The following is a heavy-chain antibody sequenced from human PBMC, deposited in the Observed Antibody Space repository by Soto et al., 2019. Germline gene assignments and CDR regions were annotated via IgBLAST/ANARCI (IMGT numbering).Heavy chain of an antibody. D-gene: IGHD1-7*01. V-gene: IGHV1-2*02. Sequence: ASVKVSCKASGYTFTGYYMHWVRQAPGQGLEWMGWINPNSGGTNYAQKFQGRVTMTRDTSISTAYMELSRLRSDDTAVYYCARDSYNWNYYYYYYHGMDVWGQGTTCNVSS. J-gene: IGHJ6*02. CDR3: ARDSYNWNYYYYYYHGMDV. CDR1: GYTFTGYY. CDR2: INPNSGGT.